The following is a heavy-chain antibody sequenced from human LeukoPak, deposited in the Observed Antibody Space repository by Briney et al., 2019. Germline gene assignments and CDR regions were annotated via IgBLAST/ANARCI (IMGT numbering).Heavy chain of an antibody. Sequence: ASVKVSCKASGYAFTSFGMNWVRQAPGQGLEWMGWISSYNGNTNYAQKFQGRFTMTTDTSTSTAYMELRSLRSDDTAVYYCATNDCGGDCYPDYWGQGTLVTVSS. CDR1: GYAFTSFG. V-gene: IGHV1-18*01. CDR2: ISSYNGNT. CDR3: ATNDCGGDCYPDY. D-gene: IGHD2-21*02. J-gene: IGHJ4*02.